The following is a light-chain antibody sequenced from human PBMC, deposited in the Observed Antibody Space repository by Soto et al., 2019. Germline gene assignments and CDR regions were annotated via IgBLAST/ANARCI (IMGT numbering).Light chain of an antibody. CDR2: DVT. Sequence: QSALTQPASVSGAPGQSITISCTGTSNNMGAYNYVSWYQHHPGKAPKLMIYDVTNRPSGVSNRFSGSKSGNTASLTISGLQAEDAADYYWSSYRSMSLYVFGTGTKLTVL. J-gene: IGLJ1*01. CDR3: SSYRSMSLYV. CDR1: SNNMGAYNY. V-gene: IGLV2-14*03.